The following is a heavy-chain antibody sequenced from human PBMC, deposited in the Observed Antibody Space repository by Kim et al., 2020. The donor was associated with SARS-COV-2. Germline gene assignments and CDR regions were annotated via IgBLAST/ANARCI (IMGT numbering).Heavy chain of an antibody. CDR1: GSSISSGYY. D-gene: IGHD1-26*01. V-gene: IGHV4-38-2*02. J-gene: IGHJ4*02. Sequence: SETLSLTCTVSGSSISSGYYWGWIRQPPGTGLEWIGSIYHSGSTYYNPSLKSRFTISVDTSKNQFSLKLSSVTAADTAVYYCARALGSYGDYSDYWGQGTLVTVSS. CDR2: IYHSGST. CDR3: ARALGSYGDYSDY.